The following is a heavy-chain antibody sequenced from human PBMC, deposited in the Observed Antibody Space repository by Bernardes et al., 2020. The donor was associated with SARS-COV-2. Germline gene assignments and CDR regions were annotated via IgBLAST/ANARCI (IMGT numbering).Heavy chain of an antibody. Sequence: GSLRLSCAVSGFTFRIYAMSWVRQAPGKGLEWVSAISDNGGGTYYADSVKGRFTISRDNSRNTLYLQLNDLRVDDTAVYYCAKEGGYCLSTTCPRRVDVWGQGTTVTVSS. J-gene: IGHJ6*02. V-gene: IGHV3-23*01. CDR3: AKEGGYCLSTTCPRRVDV. CDR1: GFTFRIYA. D-gene: IGHD2-2*01. CDR2: ISDNGGGT.